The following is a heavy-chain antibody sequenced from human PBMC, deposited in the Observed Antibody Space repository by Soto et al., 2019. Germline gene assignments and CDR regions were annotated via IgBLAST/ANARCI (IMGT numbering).Heavy chain of an antibody. V-gene: IGHV3-33*01. J-gene: IGHJ4*02. CDR1: EFGFSSYG. CDR2: IWYDGSKK. D-gene: IGHD6-19*01. Sequence: GGSLRLSCAASEFGFSSYGMHWVRQAPGKGLEWVAVIWYDGSKKYYAESVKGRFTISRDNSKNTLYLQMNSLRAEDTAVYYCARDMKGNSGWYNDYWGQGTLVTVSS. CDR3: ARDMKGNSGWYNDY.